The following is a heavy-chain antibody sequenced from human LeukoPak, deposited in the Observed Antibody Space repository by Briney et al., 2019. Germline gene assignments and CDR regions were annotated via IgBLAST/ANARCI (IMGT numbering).Heavy chain of an antibody. Sequence: PSETLSLTCSVSGGSISDYYWSWIRQPPGKGLEWIGYIYRGGTINYNPSVKSRDLMSFDTSKHQISLMLNYVTAADTAIYYCARHWLEAAKTYSYWFDPWGQGTLVTVSS. CDR2: IYRGGTI. CDR3: ARHWLEAAKTYSYWFDP. V-gene: IGHV4-4*09. J-gene: IGHJ5*02. CDR1: GGSISDYY. D-gene: IGHD6-13*01.